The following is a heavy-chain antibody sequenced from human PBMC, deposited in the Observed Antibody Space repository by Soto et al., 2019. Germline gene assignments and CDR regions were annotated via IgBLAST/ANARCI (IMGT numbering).Heavy chain of an antibody. V-gene: IGHV4-30-4*01. D-gene: IGHD3-10*01. CDR1: GGSISSGDYY. CDR2: IYYSGST. Sequence: SETLSLTCTVSGGSISSGDYYWSWIRHPPGKGLEWIGYIYYSGSTYYNPSLKSRVTISVDTSKNQFSLKLSSVTAADTAVYYCAREEEGLLTGFDYWGQGTLVTVSS. J-gene: IGHJ4*02. CDR3: AREEEGLLTGFDY.